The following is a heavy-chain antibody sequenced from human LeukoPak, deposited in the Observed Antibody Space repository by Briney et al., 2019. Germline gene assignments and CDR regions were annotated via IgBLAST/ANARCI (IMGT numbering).Heavy chain of an antibody. CDR3: ARGGSCSSTTCYLPFDY. CDR2: ISSNGGST. D-gene: IGHD2-2*01. V-gene: IGHV3-64*02. CDR1: GFTFSSYA. Sequence: AVSLSLTCAASGFTFSSYARHGLRQPPGKGLEYVLDISSNGGSTYYAGSVKGRSTISRDNSKNTLYLQMGSLRAEDLAVYYCARGGSCSSTTCYLPFDYWGQGTLVTVSS. J-gene: IGHJ4*02.